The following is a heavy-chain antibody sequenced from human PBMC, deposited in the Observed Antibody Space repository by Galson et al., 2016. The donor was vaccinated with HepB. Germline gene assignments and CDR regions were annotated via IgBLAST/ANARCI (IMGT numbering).Heavy chain of an antibody. J-gene: IGHJ4*02. CDR2: IYPGDSDT. CDR3: ARLRGGGSFTLIGFDY. CDR1: GDSSYW. D-gene: IGHD4-23*01. Sequence: QSGAAVKKPGESLKISCTNYGDSSYWIGWVRQMPGKGLEWMGIIYPGDSDTRYSPSFKGQVTRSAAKSSGTAYLPWNSLKASDTAMYYCARLRGGGSFTLIGFDYWGQGTLVTVSS. V-gene: IGHV5-51*01.